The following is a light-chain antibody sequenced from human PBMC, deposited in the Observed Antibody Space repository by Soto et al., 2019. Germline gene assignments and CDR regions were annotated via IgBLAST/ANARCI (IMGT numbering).Light chain of an antibody. V-gene: IGKV3D-15*01. Sequence: EIVMTQSPATLSVSSGEGITLSCRASQSVKNHLSWYQHKPGQSPRLLIYDASTRATGVPARFSAGGSGTEFTLVISSLQSEDAAVYYCQEYNACPPGTFGQGTKVDIK. J-gene: IGKJ1*01. CDR1: QSVKNH. CDR3: QEYNACPPGT. CDR2: DAS.